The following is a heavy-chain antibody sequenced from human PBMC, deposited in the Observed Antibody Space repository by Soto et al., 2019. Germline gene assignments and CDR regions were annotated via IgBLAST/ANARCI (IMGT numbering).Heavy chain of an antibody. V-gene: IGHV4-39*02. D-gene: IGHD6-19*01. J-gene: IGHJ5*02. CDR3: ARDYSSGSRHWFDP. CDR1: GGSINSSSYF. Sequence: SETLSLTCSVSGGSINSSSYFWGWARQPPGKGLEWIGSIYYSGSTYYNPSLRSRVTVSVDTSKNQFSLKLSAVTAADTAVFYCARDYSSGSRHWFDPWGQGTLVTVSS. CDR2: IYYSGST.